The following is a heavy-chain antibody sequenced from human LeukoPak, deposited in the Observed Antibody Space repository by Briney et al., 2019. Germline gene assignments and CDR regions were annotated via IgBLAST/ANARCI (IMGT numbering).Heavy chain of an antibody. CDR3: ARAPSSSNLLVFDY. D-gene: IGHD6-19*01. V-gene: IGHV3-30*04. Sequence: GRSLRLSCAASGFTFSSYAMHWVRQAPGKGLEWVAVISYDGSNKYYADSVKGRFTISRDNAKNSLYLHMNSLRAEDTAVYYCARAPSSSNLLVFDYWGHGTLVTVSS. CDR1: GFTFSSYA. J-gene: IGHJ4*01. CDR2: ISYDGSNK.